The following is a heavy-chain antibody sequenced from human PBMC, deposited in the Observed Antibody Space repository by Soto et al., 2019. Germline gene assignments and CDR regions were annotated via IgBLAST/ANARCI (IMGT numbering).Heavy chain of an antibody. D-gene: IGHD4-4*01. J-gene: IGHJ4*02. V-gene: IGHV3-23*01. CDR1: GFTFSNYA. Sequence: GGSLRLSCAASGFTFSNYAMSWVRQAPGKGLEWVSGISGSAGTTYYADSVRGRFTISRDNSKNTLSVRMNSLRADDTAVYYCAKAMGYSNYFDFWGQGILVTVSS. CDR2: ISGSAGTT. CDR3: AKAMGYSNYFDF.